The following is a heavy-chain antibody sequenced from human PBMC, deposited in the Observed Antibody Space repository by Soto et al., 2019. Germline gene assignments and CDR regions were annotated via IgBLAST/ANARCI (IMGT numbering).Heavy chain of an antibody. CDR1: GGSISRYY. J-gene: IGHJ5*02. CDR3: ARAQSFESHNWFDP. V-gene: IGHV4-59*01. Sequence: QVQLQESGPGLVKPSETLSLTCTVTGGSISRYYWTWIRQPPGEGLEWIGHGHYSGKINYNPSLRSRVTISVDTSTNQFYLRLRSVSSADAAVYYCARAQSFESHNWFDPWGQGTLVTVFS. CDR2: GHYSGKI.